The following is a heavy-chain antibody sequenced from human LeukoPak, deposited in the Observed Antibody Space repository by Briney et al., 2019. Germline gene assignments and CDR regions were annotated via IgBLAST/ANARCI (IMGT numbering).Heavy chain of an antibody. D-gene: IGHD6-25*01. V-gene: IGHV3-7*01. J-gene: IGHJ4*02. CDR2: TKPDGSEK. Sequence: GGSLRLSCAASGFSFYTYWMSWVRQAPGKGLEWVANTKPDGSEKYYVDSVRGRFTISRDNAKSLLFLQMSNLRAEDTAIYYCATDGYNSARDSWGQGTLVTVSS. CDR1: GFSFYTYW. CDR3: ATDGYNSARDS.